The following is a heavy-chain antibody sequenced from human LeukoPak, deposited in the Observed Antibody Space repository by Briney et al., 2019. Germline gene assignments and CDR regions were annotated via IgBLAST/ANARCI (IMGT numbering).Heavy chain of an antibody. Sequence: GGSLRLSCAASGFTFSSYGMTWVRQAPGRGLEWVANTNEAGNVNNYMGSVKGRFTISRDNAKNSLYLQMNSLTAEDTAIYYCAKHQPAQRVVDYWGQGTLVTVSS. CDR3: AKHQPAQRVVDY. D-gene: IGHD2-15*01. V-gene: IGHV3-7*03. CDR1: GFTFSSYG. CDR2: TNEAGNVN. J-gene: IGHJ4*02.